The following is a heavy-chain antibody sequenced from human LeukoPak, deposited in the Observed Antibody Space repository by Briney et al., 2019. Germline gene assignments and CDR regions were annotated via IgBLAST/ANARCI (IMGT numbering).Heavy chain of an antibody. CDR2: VIAIFGRV. V-gene: IGHV1-69*05. J-gene: IGHJ4*02. CDR3: ARGELGDSSGFSFFDY. D-gene: IGHD3-22*01. Sequence: SVKVSCKASRGTFSSYGISWVRQAPGQGLEWMGGVIAIFGRVKYGQKFQGSATITTDESTSTAYMELSSLTSEDTGVYYCARGELGDSSGFSFFDYWGQGTLVTVSS. CDR1: RGTFSSYG.